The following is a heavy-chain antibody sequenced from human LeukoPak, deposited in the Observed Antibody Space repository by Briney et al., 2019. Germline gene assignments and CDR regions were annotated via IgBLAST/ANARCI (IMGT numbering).Heavy chain of an antibody. Sequence: GGSLRLSCAASGFTFSSYWMSWVRQAPGKGLEWVANIKQDGSEKYYVDSVEGRFTISRDNAKNSLYLQMNSLRAEDAAVYYCAREKYCSSTSCTRGMDVWGQGTTVTVSS. CDR3: AREKYCSSTSCTRGMDV. J-gene: IGHJ6*02. CDR2: IKQDGSEK. V-gene: IGHV3-7*04. CDR1: GFTFSSYW. D-gene: IGHD2-2*01.